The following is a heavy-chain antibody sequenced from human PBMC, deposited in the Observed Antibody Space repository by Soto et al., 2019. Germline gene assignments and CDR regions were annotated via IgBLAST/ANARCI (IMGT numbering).Heavy chain of an antibody. Sequence: QVQLVESGGGVVQPGRSLRLSCAASGFTFSSYAMHWVRQAPGKGLEWVAVISYDGSNKYYADSVKGRFTISRDNSKNTLYLQMNSLRAEDTAVYYCARDQYSGSDFPAYWGQGTLVTVSS. CDR3: ARDQYSGSDFPAY. J-gene: IGHJ4*02. CDR1: GFTFSSYA. V-gene: IGHV3-30-3*01. CDR2: ISYDGSNK. D-gene: IGHD1-26*01.